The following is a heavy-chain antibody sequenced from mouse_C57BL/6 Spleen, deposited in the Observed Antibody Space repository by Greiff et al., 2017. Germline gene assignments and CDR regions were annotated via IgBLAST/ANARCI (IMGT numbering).Heavy chain of an antibody. D-gene: IGHD2-2*01. CDR1: GYAFSSYW. Sequence: QVQLQQSGAELVKPGASVKISCKASGYAFSSYWMNWVKQRPGKGLEWIGQIYPGDGDTNYNGKFKGKATLTADKSSSTAYMQLSSLTSEDSAVYFCARQRNMVTTWWYFGVWGTGTTVTVSS. CDR3: ARQRNMVTTWWYFGV. CDR2: IYPGDGDT. V-gene: IGHV1-80*01. J-gene: IGHJ1*03.